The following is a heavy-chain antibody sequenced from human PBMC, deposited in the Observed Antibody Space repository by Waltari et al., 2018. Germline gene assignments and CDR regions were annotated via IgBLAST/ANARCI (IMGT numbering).Heavy chain of an antibody. CDR3: ARVVSSGYPDI. J-gene: IGHJ3*02. D-gene: IGHD6-19*01. CDR1: GFTFSTYG. V-gene: IGHV3-23*03. CDR2: SDSGDTT. Sequence: EVQLLESGGGLVQPGESLRLSCAASGFTFSTYGMRWVRQAPGKGLEWVSVSDSGDTTDYADSVKGRFTISRDNSKNTVYLRMNSLRAEDTAVYYCARVVSSGYPDIWGQGTMVTVSS.